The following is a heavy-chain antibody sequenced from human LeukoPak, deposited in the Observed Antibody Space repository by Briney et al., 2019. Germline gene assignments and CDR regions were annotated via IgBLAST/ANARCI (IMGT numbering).Heavy chain of an antibody. CDR1: GFTFSSYS. CDR2: ISSSSSYI. Sequence: GGSLRLSCAASGFTFSSYSMNWVRQAPGKGLEWVSSISSSSSYIYYADSVKGRFTISRDNAKNSLYLQMNSLRAEDMAVYYCARSDGDYGIGAFDIWGQGTMVTVSS. CDR3: ARSDGDYGIGAFDI. V-gene: IGHV3-21*01. J-gene: IGHJ3*02. D-gene: IGHD4-17*01.